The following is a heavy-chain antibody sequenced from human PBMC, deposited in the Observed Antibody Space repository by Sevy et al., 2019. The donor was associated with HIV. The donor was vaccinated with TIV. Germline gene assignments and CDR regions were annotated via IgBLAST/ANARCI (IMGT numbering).Heavy chain of an antibody. CDR1: GFTFSSYW. J-gene: IGHJ6*04. CDR2: INSDGSST. D-gene: IGHD3-10*01. CDR3: ARVDVRGVIITSDTNYYYGMDV. Sequence: GESLKISCAASGFTFSSYWMHWVRQAPGKGLVWVSRINSDGSSTSYADSVKGRFTISRDNAKDTLYLQMNSLRAEGTAVYYCARVDVRGVIITSDTNYYYGMDVWGKGTTVTGSS. V-gene: IGHV3-74*01.